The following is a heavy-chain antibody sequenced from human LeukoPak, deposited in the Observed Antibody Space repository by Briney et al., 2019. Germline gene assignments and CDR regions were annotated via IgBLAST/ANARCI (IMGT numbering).Heavy chain of an antibody. CDR1: GYTFTSYD. Sequence: ASVKVSCKASGYTFTSYDINWVRQATGQGLEWMGWMNPNSGNTGYAQKFQGRVTMTRNASISTAYMELSSLRSEDTAVYYCARGRYSSGWYDYWGQGTLVTVSS. J-gene: IGHJ4*02. CDR2: MNPNSGNT. D-gene: IGHD6-19*01. CDR3: ARGRYSSGWYDY. V-gene: IGHV1-8*01.